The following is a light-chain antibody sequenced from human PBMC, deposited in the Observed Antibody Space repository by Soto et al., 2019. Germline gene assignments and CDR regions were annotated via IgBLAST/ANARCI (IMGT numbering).Light chain of an antibody. CDR1: SSNIGAGYD. Sequence: QSVLTQPPSVSGAPGQRVTISCTGSSSNIGAGYDVHWYQQLPGTAPKVLIYGNSNRPSGVPDRFSGSKSGTSASLAITGLQAEDEADFYCQSYDTSLSGPVFGGGTKVTVL. CDR2: GNS. J-gene: IGLJ2*01. CDR3: QSYDTSLSGPV. V-gene: IGLV1-40*01.